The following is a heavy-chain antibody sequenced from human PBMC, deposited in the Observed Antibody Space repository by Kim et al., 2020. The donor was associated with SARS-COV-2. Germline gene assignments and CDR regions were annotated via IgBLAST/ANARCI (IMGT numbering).Heavy chain of an antibody. CDR3: ARERPSSFPMDGLDV. Sequence: GGSLRLSCAASGFTLSSYGIHWVRQAPGKGLEWVAIKQSNGIYRYNADSVKGRFTISRDGSENTLYLQMNSLTVEDTAVYYCARERPSSFPMDGLDVWG. J-gene: IGHJ6*02. CDR2: KQSNGIYR. V-gene: IGHV3-30*02. CDR1: GFTLSSYG. D-gene: IGHD3-10*01.